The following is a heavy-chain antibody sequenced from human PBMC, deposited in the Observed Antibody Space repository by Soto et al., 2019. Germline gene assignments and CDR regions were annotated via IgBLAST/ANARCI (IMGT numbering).Heavy chain of an antibody. CDR2: IWYDGSNK. CDR1: GFTFSSYG. CDR3: SPATLGSGYPLAVGFDP. D-gene: IGHD3-3*01. V-gene: IGHV3-33*01. Sequence: GGSLRLSCAASGFTFSSYGMHWVRQAPGKGLEWVAVIWYDGSNKYYADSVKGRFTISRDNSKNTLYLQMNSLRAEDTAVYYCSPATLGSGYPLAVGFDPWGQGTLVTVSS. J-gene: IGHJ5*02.